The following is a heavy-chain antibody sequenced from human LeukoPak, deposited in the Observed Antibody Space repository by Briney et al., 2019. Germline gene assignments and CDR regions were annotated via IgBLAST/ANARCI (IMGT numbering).Heavy chain of an antibody. J-gene: IGHJ4*02. CDR3: ARDRYSSSWSYWYYFDY. D-gene: IGHD6-13*01. CDR1: GFTFSSYS. CDR2: ISSSSYI. V-gene: IGHV3-21*01. Sequence: PGGSLRLSCAASGFTFSSYSMDRVRQAPGKGLEWVSSISSSSYIYYADSVKGRFTISRDNAKNSLYLQMNSLRAEDTAVYYCARDRYSSSWSYWYYFDYWGQGTLVTVSS.